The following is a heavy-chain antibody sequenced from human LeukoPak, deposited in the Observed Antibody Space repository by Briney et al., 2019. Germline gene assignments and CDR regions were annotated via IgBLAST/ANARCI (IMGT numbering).Heavy chain of an antibody. CDR2: INHSGST. CDR3: ARPTSTANLSMVRGA. CDR1: GGSFSGYY. Sequence: SETLSLTRAVYGGSFSGYYWSWIRQPPGKGLEWIGEINHSGSTNYNPSLKSRVTISVDTSKNQFSLKLSSVTAADTAEYYCARPTSTANLSMVRGAWGQGTLVTVSS. D-gene: IGHD3-10*01. J-gene: IGHJ5*02. V-gene: IGHV4-34*01.